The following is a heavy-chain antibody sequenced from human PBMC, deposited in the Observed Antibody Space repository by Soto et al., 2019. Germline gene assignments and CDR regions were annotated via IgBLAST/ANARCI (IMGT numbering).Heavy chain of an antibody. D-gene: IGHD6-13*01. J-gene: IGHJ4*02. V-gene: IGHV3-21*01. Sequence: GGSLRLSCAASGFTFSSDSMNWVRQAPGKGLEWVSSISSGASYIYYADSSKGRFTISRDNTKNSLYLQMNSLRAEDTALYYCARGYSSSSWSPFDYWGQGTLVTVSS. CDR3: ARGYSSSSWSPFDY. CDR2: ISSGASYI. CDR1: GFTFSSDS.